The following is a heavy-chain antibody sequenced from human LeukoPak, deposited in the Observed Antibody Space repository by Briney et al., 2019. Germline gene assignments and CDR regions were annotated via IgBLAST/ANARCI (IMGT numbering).Heavy chain of an antibody. CDR1: GYSISSGYY. CDR2: IYHSGST. D-gene: IGHD1-26*01. V-gene: IGHV4-38-2*01. J-gene: IGHJ3*02. Sequence: SETLSLTCAVSGYSISSGYYWGWIRPPPGKGLEWIGSIYHSGSTYYNPSLKSRVTISVDTSKNQFSLMLSSVTAADTAVYYCARPTYSGSYSGAFDTWGQGTMVTVSS. CDR3: ARPTYSGSYSGAFDT.